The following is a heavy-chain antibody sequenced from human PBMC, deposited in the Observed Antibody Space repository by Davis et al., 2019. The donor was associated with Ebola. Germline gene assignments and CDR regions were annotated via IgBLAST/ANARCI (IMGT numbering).Heavy chain of an antibody. V-gene: IGHV3-48*02. CDR3: ARDEKRITIFGVVTPPDY. CDR2: ISSSSSTI. D-gene: IGHD3-3*01. Sequence: PGGSLRLSCAASGFTFSSYSMNWVRQAPGKGLEWVSYISSSSSTIYYADSVKGRFTISRDNAKNSLYLQMNSLRDEDTAVYYCARDEKRITIFGVVTPPDYWGQGTLVTVSS. J-gene: IGHJ4*02. CDR1: GFTFSSYS.